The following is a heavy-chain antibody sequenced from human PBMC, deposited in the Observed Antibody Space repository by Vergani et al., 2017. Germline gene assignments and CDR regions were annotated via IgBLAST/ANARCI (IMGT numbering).Heavy chain of an antibody. CDR3: AKDVYYGSGLYYFDY. CDR2: IRYDGINK. D-gene: IGHD3-10*01. V-gene: IGHV3-30*02. J-gene: IGHJ4*02. Sequence: QVQLVESGGGVVQPGGSLRLSCAASEFIFSNYSMHWVRQAPGKGLEWVAFIRYDGINKYYADSVKGRFTISRDNSKNTLYLQMNSLRAEDTAVYYCAKDVYYGSGLYYFDYWGQGTLVTVSS. CDR1: EFIFSNYS.